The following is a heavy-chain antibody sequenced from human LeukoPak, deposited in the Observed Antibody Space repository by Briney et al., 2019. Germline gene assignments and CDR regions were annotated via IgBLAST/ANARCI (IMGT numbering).Heavy chain of an antibody. CDR2: ISYDGSNK. CDR1: GFTLSSYA. D-gene: IGHD6-13*01. J-gene: IGHJ4*02. CDR3: ARAYGSSNYS. V-gene: IGHV3-30*04. Sequence: QPGRSLRLSCAASGFTLSSYAMHWVRQAPGKGLEWVAVISYDGSNKYYADSVKGRFTISRDNSKNTLYLQMNSLRAEDTAVYYCARAYGSSNYSWGQGTLVTVSS.